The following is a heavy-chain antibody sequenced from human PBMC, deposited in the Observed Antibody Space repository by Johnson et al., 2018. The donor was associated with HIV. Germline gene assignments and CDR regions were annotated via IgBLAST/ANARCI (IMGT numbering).Heavy chain of an antibody. Sequence: VQLVESGGGLVKPGGSLRLSCAASGFTFSNAWMSWVRQAPGKGLEWVANIKQDGTEKYYVDSVKGRFTISRDNAKNSLYLQMNSLRAEDTAVYYCARYIAAAGFSDAFDIWGQGTMVTVSS. V-gene: IGHV3-7*05. CDR2: IKQDGTEK. D-gene: IGHD6-13*01. CDR1: GFTFSNAW. CDR3: ARYIAAAGFSDAFDI. J-gene: IGHJ3*02.